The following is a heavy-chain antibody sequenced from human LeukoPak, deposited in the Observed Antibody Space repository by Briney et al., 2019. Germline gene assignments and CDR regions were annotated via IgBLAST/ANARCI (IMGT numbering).Heavy chain of an antibody. V-gene: IGHV1-18*01. Sequence: ASVKVSCKASGYTFTSYGISWVRQAPGQGLGWMGWISAYNGNTNYAQKLQGRVTMTTDTSTSTIYMELSSLRSEDTAVYYCAREATILKHFDYWGQGTLVTVSS. CDR2: ISAYNGNT. J-gene: IGHJ4*02. CDR3: AREATILKHFDY. CDR1: GYTFTSYG. D-gene: IGHD5-12*01.